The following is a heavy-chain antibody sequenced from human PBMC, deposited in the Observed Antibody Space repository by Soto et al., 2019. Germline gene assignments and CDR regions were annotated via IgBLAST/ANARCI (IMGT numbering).Heavy chain of an antibody. CDR1: GYTFTSYD. Sequence: QVQLVQSGAEVKKPGASVKVSCKASGYTFTSYDISWVRQATGQGLEWMGWMNPNSGDTVYAQKFQGRVVMTATTSISTAYMELSSLRSEDTAVYYCAIDRWPGDYGGQGTLVTVSS. CDR3: AIDRWPGDY. J-gene: IGHJ4*02. V-gene: IGHV1-8*01. D-gene: IGHD3-9*01. CDR2: MNPNSGDT.